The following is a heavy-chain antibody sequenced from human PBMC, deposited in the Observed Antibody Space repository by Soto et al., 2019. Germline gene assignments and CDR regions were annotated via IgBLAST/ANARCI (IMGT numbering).Heavy chain of an antibody. Sequence: PEPLSLTCTVSGGFVSSGSYYLSCIRHPPAKGLEWIGYLHHSGSTNYNPTLKSRVAISVDTSKNQCSLKLSSVTGADTAVYYCARYGGGIRTRSEFAFDIWAQGTMVT. CDR1: GGFVSSGSYY. CDR3: ARYGGGIRTRSEFAFDI. D-gene: IGHD2-15*01. CDR2: LHHSGST. J-gene: IGHJ3*02. V-gene: IGHV4-61*01.